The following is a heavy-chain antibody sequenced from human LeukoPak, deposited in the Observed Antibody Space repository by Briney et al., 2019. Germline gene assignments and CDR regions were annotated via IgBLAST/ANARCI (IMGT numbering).Heavy chain of an antibody. Sequence: GGSLRLPCAASGFSFKNFAMTWVRQTPGKGLEWASDISTSGGTTYYADSVKGRFTISRDNSKNTLYLQMNSLRAEDTALYYCAKQRVVVLAIPDYWGQATLVTVSS. D-gene: IGHD2-21*01. CDR1: GFSFKNFA. J-gene: IGHJ4*02. V-gene: IGHV3-23*01. CDR3: AKQRVVVLAIPDY. CDR2: ISTSGGTT.